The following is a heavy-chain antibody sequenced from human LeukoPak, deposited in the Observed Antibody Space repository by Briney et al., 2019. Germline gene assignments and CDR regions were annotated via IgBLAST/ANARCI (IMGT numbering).Heavy chain of an antibody. CDR3: ARGPYSSGWYLITSEYFQH. D-gene: IGHD6-19*01. J-gene: IGHJ1*01. Sequence: SETLSLTCTVSGGSISSYYWSWIRQPPGKGLEWIGEINHSGSTNYNPSLKSRVTISVDTSKNQFSLKLSSVTAADTAVYYCARGPYSSGWYLITSEYFQHWGQGTLVTVSS. V-gene: IGHV4-34*01. CDR1: GGSISSYY. CDR2: INHSGST.